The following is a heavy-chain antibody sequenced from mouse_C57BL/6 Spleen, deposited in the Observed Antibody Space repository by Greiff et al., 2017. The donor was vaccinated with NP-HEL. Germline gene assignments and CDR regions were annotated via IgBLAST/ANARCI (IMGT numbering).Heavy chain of an antibody. J-gene: IGHJ2*01. Sequence: DVQLVESGGGLVKPGGSLKLSCAASGFTFSSYAMSWVRQTPEKRLEWVATISDGGSYPDYPDTVYGRFSISSDSAKNNRYLQMSHLKSEDKAMYYCARDWGYYFDYWGQGTTLTVSS. CDR3: ARDWGYYFDY. CDR1: GFTFSSYA. V-gene: IGHV5-4*01. CDR2: ISDGGSYP.